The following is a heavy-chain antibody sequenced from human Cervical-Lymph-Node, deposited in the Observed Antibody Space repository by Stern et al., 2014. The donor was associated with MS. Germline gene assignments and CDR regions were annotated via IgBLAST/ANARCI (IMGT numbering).Heavy chain of an antibody. CDR1: GYSFTANW. J-gene: IGHJ4*02. CDR3: ARDYGDYAFDY. V-gene: IGHV5-51*01. CDR2: IYPGDSDT. Sequence: VQLGESGAEVKKPGESLKISCKGSGYSFTANWIAWVRQMPGKGLEWMGIIYPGDSDTRYSPSCQGQVTISADKSISTAYLQWSSLKASDTAMYYCARDYGDYAFDYWGQGTLVTVSS. D-gene: IGHD4-17*01.